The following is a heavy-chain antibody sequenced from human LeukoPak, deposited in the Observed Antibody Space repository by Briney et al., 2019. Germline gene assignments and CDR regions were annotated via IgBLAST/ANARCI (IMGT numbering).Heavy chain of an antibody. J-gene: IGHJ3*02. CDR3: ARTPWGLGLFGAFDI. Sequence: GGSLRLSCAASGFTFSSYGMHWVRQAPGKGLEWVAFIRYDGSNKYYADSVKGRFTISRDNSKNTLYLQMNSLRAEDTAVYYCARTPWGLGLFGAFDIWGQGTMVTVSS. CDR1: GFTFSSYG. D-gene: IGHD3-16*01. CDR2: IRYDGSNK. V-gene: IGHV3-30*02.